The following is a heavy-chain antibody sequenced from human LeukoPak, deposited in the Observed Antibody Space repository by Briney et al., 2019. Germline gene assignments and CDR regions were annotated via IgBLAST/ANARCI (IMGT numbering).Heavy chain of an antibody. D-gene: IGHD3-10*01. V-gene: IGHV1-24*01. CDR2: FDPEDGET. CDR1: GYTLTELS. J-gene: IGHJ4*02. Sequence: ASVKVSCKVSGYTLTELSMHWVRQAPGKRLEWMGGFDPEDGETIYAQKFQGRVTMTEDTSTDTAYMELSSLRSEDTAVYYCATLGGGILWFREGFDYWGQGTLVTVSS. CDR3: ATLGGGILWFREGFDY.